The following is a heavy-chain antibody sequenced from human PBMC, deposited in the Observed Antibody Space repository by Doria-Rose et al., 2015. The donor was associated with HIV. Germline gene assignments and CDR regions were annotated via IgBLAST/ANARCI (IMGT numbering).Heavy chain of an antibody. Sequence: QVQLHESGPGLVKPSETLSLTCSVSGASVSSRGYYWNWIRQVPGKGLESLGYTYYTGTSDYSPSLKSRLNMAVDTSKNQFSLKLSFVTVADTAVYYCARMGSYRELDYWGQGARGIVSA. CDR3: ARMGSYRELDY. V-gene: IGHV4-31*03. CDR2: TYYTGTS. CDR1: GASVSSRGYY. J-gene: IGHJ4*02. D-gene: IGHD3-3*01.